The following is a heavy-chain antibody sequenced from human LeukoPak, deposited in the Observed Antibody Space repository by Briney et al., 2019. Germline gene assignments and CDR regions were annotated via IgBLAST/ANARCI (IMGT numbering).Heavy chain of an antibody. CDR3: AKDLGIAGY. D-gene: IGHD6-13*01. CDR2: IWYDGSNK. CDR1: GFTFSSYG. Sequence: GRSLRLSCAASGFTFSSYGMHWVRQAPGKGLEWVAVIWYDGSNKYYADSVKGRFTISRDNSKNTLYLQMNSLRAEVTAVYYCAKDLGIAGYWGQGTLVTVSS. J-gene: IGHJ4*02. V-gene: IGHV3-33*06.